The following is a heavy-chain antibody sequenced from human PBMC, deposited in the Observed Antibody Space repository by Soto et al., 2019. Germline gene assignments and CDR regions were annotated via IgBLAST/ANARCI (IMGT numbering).Heavy chain of an antibody. CDR1: GGSFKNYA. V-gene: IGHV1-69*01. J-gene: IGHJ4*02. CDR3: ARASDTSGYYY. Sequence: QVQLVLSGSEVKKPGSSVKVSCKVSGGSFKNYAISWVRQAPGQGLEWVGGILPVFDELHYAPKSQGRVTITADEATSTAHLELGSLTSDDTAVHFCARASDTSGYYYWGQGTLVTVSS. D-gene: IGHD5-12*01. CDR2: ILPVFDEL.